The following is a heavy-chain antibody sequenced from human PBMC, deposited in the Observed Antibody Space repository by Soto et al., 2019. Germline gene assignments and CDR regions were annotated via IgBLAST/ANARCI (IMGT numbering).Heavy chain of an antibody. V-gene: IGHV1-46*01. CDR1: CYIFPSYY. CDR2: INPSSGST. Sequence: ASVKDSCKGSCYIFPSYYIHWVRQAPGQGLEWMGIINPSSGSTYFAQKFQDRVTMTKDTSTSTVYMQLNSLRYEDTAVYYCARGEGGYHGSGRYSYWGQGTLVTVSS. D-gene: IGHD3-10*01. J-gene: IGHJ4*02. CDR3: ARGEGGYHGSGRYSY.